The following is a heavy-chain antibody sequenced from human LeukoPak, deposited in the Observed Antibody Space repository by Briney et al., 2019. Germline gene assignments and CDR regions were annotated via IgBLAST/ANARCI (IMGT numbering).Heavy chain of an antibody. V-gene: IGHV4-39*01. CDR2: IYYSGST. Sequence: SETLSLTCTVSGGSISSSSYYWGWIRQPPGKGLEWIGSIYYSGSTYYNPSLKSRVTISVDTSKDQFSLKLSSVTAADTAVYYCARRPGIAAAGTHFDYWGQGTLVTVSS. J-gene: IGHJ4*02. D-gene: IGHD6-13*01. CDR1: GGSISSSSYY. CDR3: ARRPGIAAAGTHFDY.